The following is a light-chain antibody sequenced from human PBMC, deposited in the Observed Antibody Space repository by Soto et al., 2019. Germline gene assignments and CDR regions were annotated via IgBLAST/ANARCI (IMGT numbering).Light chain of an antibody. V-gene: IGLV1-47*01. J-gene: IGLJ2*01. CDR1: SSNIGNNY. Sequence: QSVLTQPPSASGTPGQRVTISCSGSSSNIGNNYVHWYQQLLGTAPKLLIYRNDQRPSGVPDRFSGSKSGTSASLAISGLRSEDETDYYCTTWDDSLSAVVFGGGTKLTVL. CDR2: RND. CDR3: TTWDDSLSAVV.